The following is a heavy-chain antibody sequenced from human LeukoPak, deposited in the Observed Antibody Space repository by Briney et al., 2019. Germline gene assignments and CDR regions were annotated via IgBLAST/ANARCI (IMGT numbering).Heavy chain of an antibody. CDR2: IYYSGST. V-gene: IGHV4-39*01. CDR3: ARQRRVVVIAIPNNWFDP. CDR1: GGSISSSSYY. J-gene: IGHJ5*02. D-gene: IGHD2-21*01. Sequence: SETLSLTCTVSGGSISSSSYYWGWIPHPPGKGLEWIGSIYYSGSTYYNPSLKSRVTISVDTSKNQFSLKLSSVTAADTAVYYCARQRRVVVIAIPNNWFDPWGQGTLVTVSS.